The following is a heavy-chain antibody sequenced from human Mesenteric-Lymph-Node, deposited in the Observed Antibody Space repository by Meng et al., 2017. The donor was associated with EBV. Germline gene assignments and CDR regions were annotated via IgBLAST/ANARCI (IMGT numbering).Heavy chain of an antibody. D-gene: IGHD3-10*01. J-gene: IGHJ5*02. Sequence: QVQLVQSGAEVRKPGASVTVSCKAFGYTFSSYSITWVRQAPGQGLEWVGWISVHTGNTNYAQKLQDRVTMTTDTSTNTAYMELRSLRSDDTAVYFCARVADHYGSGSYDTWGQGTLVTVSS. CDR2: ISVHTGNT. CDR1: GYTFSSYS. V-gene: IGHV1-18*01. CDR3: ARVADHYGSGSYDT.